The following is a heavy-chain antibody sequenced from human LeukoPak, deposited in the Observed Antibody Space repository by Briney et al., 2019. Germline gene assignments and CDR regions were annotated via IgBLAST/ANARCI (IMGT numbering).Heavy chain of an antibody. J-gene: IGHJ5*02. D-gene: IGHD3-10*01. CDR3: ATRYDSGSPWWFDP. CDR1: VGSFSGYY. Sequence: SETLSLTCVVYVGSFSGYYWSWIRQPPGKGLEWIGEINHSGSTNYNPSLKSRVTISVDTSKTQFSLKLSSVTAADTAVYYCATRYDSGSPWWFDPWGQGTLVTVSS. V-gene: IGHV4-34*01. CDR2: INHSGST.